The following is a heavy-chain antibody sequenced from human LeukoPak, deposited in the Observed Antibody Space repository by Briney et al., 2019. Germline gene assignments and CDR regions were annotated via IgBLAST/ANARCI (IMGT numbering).Heavy chain of an antibody. CDR1: GYPFTSYG. D-gene: IGHD3-10*01. CDR3: ARDAQYGWGRIYYYYGMDV. V-gene: IGHV1-18*01. J-gene: IGHJ6*02. Sequence: ASVKVSCTASGYPFTSYGISWVRQAPGQGLEWMGGISAYNGNTNHAQNLQGRGTMTTDTSTSTAYMEQRSLRSDDTAVYYCARDAQYGWGRIYYYYGMDVWGQGTTVTVSS. CDR2: ISAYNGNT.